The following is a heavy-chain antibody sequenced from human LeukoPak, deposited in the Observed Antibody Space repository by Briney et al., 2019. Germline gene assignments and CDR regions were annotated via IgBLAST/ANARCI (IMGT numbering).Heavy chain of an antibody. J-gene: IGHJ2*01. Sequence: GGSLRLSCAASGFTFSSYSMNWVRQAPGKGLEWVSYISSSSSTIYYADSVKGRFTISRDNAKNSLYLQMNSLRAEDTAVYYCAKKGTVTATWYFDLWGRGTLVTVSS. D-gene: IGHD2-21*02. CDR3: AKKGTVTATWYFDL. V-gene: IGHV3-48*01. CDR2: ISSSSSTI. CDR1: GFTFSSYS.